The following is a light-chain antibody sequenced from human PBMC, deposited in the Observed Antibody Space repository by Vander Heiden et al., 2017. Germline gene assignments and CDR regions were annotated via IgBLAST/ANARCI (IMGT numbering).Light chain of an antibody. CDR3: QQYDSTPALT. CDR1: QSVLYSSNNKNY. V-gene: IGKV4-1*01. CDR2: WAS. Sequence: DIVMTQSPDSLAVSLGERATINCKSSQSVLYSSNNKNYLAWYQQKPGQPPKLLIYWASTRESGVPDRFGGSGSGTDFTLTISSRQAEDVAVYYCQQYDSTPALTFGGGTKVEIK. J-gene: IGKJ4*01.